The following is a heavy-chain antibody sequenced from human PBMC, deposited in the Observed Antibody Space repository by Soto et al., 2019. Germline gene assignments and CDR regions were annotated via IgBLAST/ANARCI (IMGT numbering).Heavy chain of an antibody. CDR1: GGSISSDNW. CDR2: IYHSGST. Sequence: SETLSLTCAVSGGSISSDNWWNWVRQPPGKGLEWIGEIYHSGSTNYNPSLKSRVTISIDKSKNQFSLNLTFVTAADTAVYFCETEPSNAAVDVWGHGTMVTVSS. D-gene: IGHD2-8*01. J-gene: IGHJ3*01. V-gene: IGHV4-4*02. CDR3: ETEPSNAAVDV.